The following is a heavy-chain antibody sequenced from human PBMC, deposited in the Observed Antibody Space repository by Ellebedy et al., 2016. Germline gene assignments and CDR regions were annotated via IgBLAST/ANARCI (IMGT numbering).Heavy chain of an antibody. Sequence: SETLSLTXTVSGGSISSDYWSWIRQPPGKGLEWIGYVYYSGSTNYNPSLKSRVTMSVDTSKNQFSLKLSSVTAADTAVYYCARDEGATGYYYYYMDVWGKGTTVTVSS. V-gene: IGHV4-59*12. CDR2: VYYSGST. J-gene: IGHJ6*03. D-gene: IGHD1-26*01. CDR3: ARDEGATGYYYYYMDV. CDR1: GGSISSDY.